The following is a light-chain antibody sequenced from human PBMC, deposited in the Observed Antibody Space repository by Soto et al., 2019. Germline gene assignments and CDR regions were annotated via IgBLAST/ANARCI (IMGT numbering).Light chain of an antibody. CDR3: QQYNTWPPSTT. Sequence: EIIMTQSPATLSLSPGERATLSCRASQTVSSHLAWYQQKNGHAPRLLIYHASIRATGIPARFSGSGSGTEFILTISSLQSEDFAIYYCQQYNTWPPSTTFGQGTRLEIK. CDR1: QTVSSH. CDR2: HAS. V-gene: IGKV3D-15*01. J-gene: IGKJ5*01.